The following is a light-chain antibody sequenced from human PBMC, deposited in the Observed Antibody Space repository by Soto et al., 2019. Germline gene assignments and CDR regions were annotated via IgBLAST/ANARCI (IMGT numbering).Light chain of an antibody. V-gene: IGLV1-44*01. Sequence: QSVLAQPPSASGTPGQRVTISCSGSNSNIGRNDVTWYQQVPGTAPQCLIYSNDQRHSGVTDRISGSLSGTSASLAISGLQSGDEAEYYCAAWDDTLRARVFGGGTKLTVL. CDR1: NSNIGRND. J-gene: IGLJ2*01. CDR2: SND. CDR3: AAWDDTLRARV.